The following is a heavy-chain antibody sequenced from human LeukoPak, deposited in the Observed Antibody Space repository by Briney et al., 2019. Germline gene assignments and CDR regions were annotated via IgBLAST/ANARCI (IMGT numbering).Heavy chain of an antibody. CDR2: INHSGST. CDR3: ARGRGKDGYSWLDYYYYYYMDV. Sequence: PSETLSLTCAVYGGSFSGYYWNWMRQPPWKGLEWIGEINHSGSTNYNPSLKSRVTISVDTSKNQFSLKLSSVTAADTAVYYCARGRGKDGYSWLDYYYYYYMDVWGKGTTVTVSS. CDR1: GGSFSGYY. J-gene: IGHJ6*03. V-gene: IGHV4-34*01. D-gene: IGHD5-24*01.